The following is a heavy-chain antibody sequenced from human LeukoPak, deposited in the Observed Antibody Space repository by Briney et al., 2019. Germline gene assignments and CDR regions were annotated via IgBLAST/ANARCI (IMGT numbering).Heavy chain of an antibody. V-gene: IGHV3-74*01. J-gene: IGHJ5*02. CDR3: ARDVPHNWFDT. Sequence: GGPLSLSCAASGITFGNNWLHWVRQGPGKGLVWISRINSDGGSAIYADSVKGRFTVSRDNAKNTLYLQMNSLRAEDTAVYYCARDVPHNWFDTWGQGTLVTVSS. CDR1: GITFGNNW. CDR2: INSDGGSA.